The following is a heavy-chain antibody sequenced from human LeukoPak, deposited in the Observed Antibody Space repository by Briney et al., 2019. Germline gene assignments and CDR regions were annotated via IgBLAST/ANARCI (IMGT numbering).Heavy chain of an antibody. D-gene: IGHD3-10*01. Sequence: NPGGSLRLSCAASGFTFSDYYMSWIRQAPGKGLEWVSYIGSSGSTIYYADSVKGRFTISRDNAKNSLYLQMNSLRAEDTAVYYCARWPVLLWFGEFDPWGQGTLVTVSS. CDR3: ARWPVLLWFGEFDP. V-gene: IGHV3-11*04. CDR2: IGSSGSTI. CDR1: GFTFSDYY. J-gene: IGHJ5*02.